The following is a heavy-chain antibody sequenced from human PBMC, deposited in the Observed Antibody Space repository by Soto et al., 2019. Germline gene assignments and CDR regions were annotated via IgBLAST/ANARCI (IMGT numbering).Heavy chain of an antibody. D-gene: IGHD6-25*01. V-gene: IGHV3-23*01. Sequence: GGSLRLSCAASGFSFTTNTMNWVRQAPGKGLEWVSTIYVSGENTYYADSVKGRFTISRDNSKNTLYLQMNSLRAEDTAVYYCAKDPALGGQGTLVTVSS. CDR2: IYVSGENT. CDR3: AKDPAL. CDR1: GFSFTTNT. J-gene: IGHJ4*02.